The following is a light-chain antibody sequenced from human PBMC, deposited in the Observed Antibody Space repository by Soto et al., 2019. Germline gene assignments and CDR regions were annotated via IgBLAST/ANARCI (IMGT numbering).Light chain of an antibody. Sequence: EIVLTQSPGTLSLSPGERATLSFRASQSVSVHLAWYQQKPGQAPRLLIYDASNRATGIPARFSGSVSGTDCTLPISSLDPKDLAVYHCVQRTTWPWTCGQGSKVAIK. CDR2: DAS. V-gene: IGKV3-11*01. CDR3: VQRTTWPWT. J-gene: IGKJ1*01. CDR1: QSVSVH.